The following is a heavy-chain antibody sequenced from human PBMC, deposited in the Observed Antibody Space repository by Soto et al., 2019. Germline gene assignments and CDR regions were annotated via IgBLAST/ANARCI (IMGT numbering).Heavy chain of an antibody. V-gene: IGHV3-30*03. CDR1: GFTFSSYG. D-gene: IGHD6-19*01. Sequence: GSLRLSCAASGFTFSSYGMHWVRQAPGKGLEWVAVISSDGSNKYYADSVKGRFTISRDNAKNTLYLQMNSLRDEDTAVYYCARDPSPDSSGWYYFDYWGQGTLVTVSS. J-gene: IGHJ4*02. CDR3: ARDPSPDSSGWYYFDY. CDR2: ISSDGSNK.